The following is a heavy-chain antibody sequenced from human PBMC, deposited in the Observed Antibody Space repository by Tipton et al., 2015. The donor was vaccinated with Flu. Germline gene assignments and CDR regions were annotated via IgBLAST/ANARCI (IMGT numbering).Heavy chain of an antibody. CDR1: GGSISSSSYY. CDR3: ARRDSSNYVSDPKNCFDP. J-gene: IGHJ5*02. V-gene: IGHV4-39*07. D-gene: IGHD4-11*01. CDR2: IFHTGSA. Sequence: TLSLTCTVSGGSISSSSYYWGWIRQPPGKGLEWIGNIFHTGSAYHNPSLKSRVTISVNTSKNQFSLKVFSVTAADTAVYYCARRDSSNYVSDPKNCFDPWGQGILVTVSS.